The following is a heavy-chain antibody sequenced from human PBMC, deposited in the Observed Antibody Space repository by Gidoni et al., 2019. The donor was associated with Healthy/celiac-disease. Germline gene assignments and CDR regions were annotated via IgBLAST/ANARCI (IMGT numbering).Heavy chain of an antibody. D-gene: IGHD3-3*01. CDR2: ISSSGSTI. J-gene: IGHJ4*02. Sequence: EVQLVESGGGLVQPGGSLRLSCAASGFTFSSYEMNWVRQAPGKGLEWVSYISSSGSTIYYADSVKGRFTISRDNAKNSLYLQMNSLRAEDTAVYYCARDCAEWLSFYFDYWGQGTLVTVSS. CDR1: GFTFSSYE. V-gene: IGHV3-48*03. CDR3: ARDCAEWLSFYFDY.